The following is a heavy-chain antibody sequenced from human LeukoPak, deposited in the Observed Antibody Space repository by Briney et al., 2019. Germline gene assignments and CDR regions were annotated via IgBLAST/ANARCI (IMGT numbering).Heavy chain of an antibody. J-gene: IGHJ5*02. Sequence: PGRSLRLSCAASGFTFSSYWMHWVRQAPGKGLVWVSRINTDGSSTSYADSVKGRFTISRDNAKNTLYLQMNSLRAEDTAVYYCAKGYSGSYQPWDNWFDPWGQGTLVTVSS. CDR1: GFTFSSYW. CDR3: AKGYSGSYQPWDNWFDP. D-gene: IGHD1-26*01. V-gene: IGHV3-74*01. CDR2: INTDGSST.